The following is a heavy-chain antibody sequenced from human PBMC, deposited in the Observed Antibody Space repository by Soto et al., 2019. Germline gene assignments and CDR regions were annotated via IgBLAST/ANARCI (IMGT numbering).Heavy chain of an antibody. CDR3: ALKEVGPSFPFDL. D-gene: IGHD1-26*01. J-gene: IGHJ3*01. CDR2: INAGNGDT. CDR1: EFTLTRYA. Sequence: QVHLVQSGAEVEKPGTSVKVSCKASEFTLTRYALHWVRQAPGQRLEYMGWINAGNGDTGHPQKFQGRVTMTRDIPASTVYMELNSLTSEDTAVYYCALKEVGPSFPFDLWGQGTVVVVSS. V-gene: IGHV1-3*01.